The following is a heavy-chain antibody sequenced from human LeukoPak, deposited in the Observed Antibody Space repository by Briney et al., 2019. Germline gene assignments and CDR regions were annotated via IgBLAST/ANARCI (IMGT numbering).Heavy chain of an antibody. CDR2: INPDSDDT. CDR3: AVRGRNYIYDF. D-gene: IGHD1-26*01. CDR1: GYTFSSFH. Sequence: GATVKVSCKASGYTFSSFHINWLRQATGQGLEWMGWINPDSDDTGYAQKFQGRVTMTRDTSTNTAYMELNSLTSEDTAVYYCAVRGRNYIYDFWGQGTLVTVSS. V-gene: IGHV1-8*01. J-gene: IGHJ4*02.